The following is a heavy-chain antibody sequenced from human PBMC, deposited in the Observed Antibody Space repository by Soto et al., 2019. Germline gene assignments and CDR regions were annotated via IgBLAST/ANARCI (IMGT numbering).Heavy chain of an antibody. CDR2: IGTAGDT. CDR3: AREGDPSYYFDSSGYYALAFDY. D-gene: IGHD3-22*01. Sequence: GGSLRLSCAASGFTFSSYDMHWVRQATRKGLEWVSAIGTAGDTYYPGSVKGRFTISRENAKNSLYLQMNSLRAEDTAVYYCAREGDPSYYFDSSGYYALAFDYWGQGTLVTVSS. J-gene: IGHJ4*02. CDR1: GFTFSSYD. V-gene: IGHV3-13*04.